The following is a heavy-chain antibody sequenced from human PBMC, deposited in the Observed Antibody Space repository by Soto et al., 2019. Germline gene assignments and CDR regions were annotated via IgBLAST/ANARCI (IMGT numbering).Heavy chain of an antibody. CDR1: GFTFSSYS. CDR2: INTDGSTT. Sequence: EVQLVESGGNLVQPGGSLRLSCAASGFTFSSYSIHWVRQPPGKGLLWVSRINTDGSTTNYADSVKGRFTISRDNAKNTLYLQMNSLRAEDTAVYYCARGASGNYYLDYWGQGALVTISS. J-gene: IGHJ4*02. D-gene: IGHD3-10*01. CDR3: ARGASGNYYLDY. V-gene: IGHV3-74*01.